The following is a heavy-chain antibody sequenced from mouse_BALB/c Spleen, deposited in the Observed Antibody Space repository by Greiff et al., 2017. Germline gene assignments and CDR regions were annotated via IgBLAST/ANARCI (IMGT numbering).Heavy chain of an antibody. D-gene: IGHD2-3*01. CDR3: VRHTDGYYDYAMDY. V-gene: IGHV10-1*02. Sequence: EVQGVESGGGLVQPKGSLKLSCAASGFTFNTYAMNWVRQAPGKGLEWVARIRSKSNNYATYYADSVKDRFTISRDDSQSMLYLQMNNLKTEDTAMYYCVRHTDGYYDYAMDYWGQGTSVTVSS. J-gene: IGHJ4*01. CDR2: IRSKSNNYAT. CDR1: GFTFNTYA.